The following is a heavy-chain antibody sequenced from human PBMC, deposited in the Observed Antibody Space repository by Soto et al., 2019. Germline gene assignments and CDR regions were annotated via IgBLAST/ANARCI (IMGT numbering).Heavy chain of an antibody. CDR1: GFTFSSYS. Sequence: EVQLVESGGGLVKPGGSLRLSCAASGFTFSSYSMNWVRQAPGKGLEWVSSISSSSSYIYYADSVKGRFTISRDNAKNSLYLQLNSLRAEDTAVYYCARDGGTVGYYYYGMDVWCQGTTVTVSS. V-gene: IGHV3-21*01. J-gene: IGHJ6*02. D-gene: IGHD3-16*01. CDR3: ARDGGTVGYYYYGMDV. CDR2: ISSSSSYI.